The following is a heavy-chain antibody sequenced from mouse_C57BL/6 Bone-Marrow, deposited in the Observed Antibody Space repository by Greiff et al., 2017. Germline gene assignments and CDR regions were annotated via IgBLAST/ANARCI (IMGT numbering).Heavy chain of an antibody. CDR1: GYSFTDYN. CDR2: INPNYGTT. V-gene: IGHV1-39*01. CDR3: ARNYGSFFDY. Sequence: EVKLMESGPELVKPGASVKISCKASGYSFTDYNMNWVKQSNGKSLEWIGVINPNYGTTSYNQKFKGKATLTVDQYSSTAYMQLNSLTSEDSAVYYCARNYGSFFDYWGQGTTLTVSS. J-gene: IGHJ2*01. D-gene: IGHD1-1*01.